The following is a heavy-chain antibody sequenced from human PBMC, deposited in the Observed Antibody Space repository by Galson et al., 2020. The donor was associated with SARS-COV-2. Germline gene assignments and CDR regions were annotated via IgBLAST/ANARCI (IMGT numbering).Heavy chain of an antibody. Sequence: GGSLRLSCAASGFTFSNAWMSWVRQAPGKGLEWVGRIKSKTDGGTTDYAAPVKGRFTISRDDSKNTLYLQMNSLKTEDTAVYYCTTGTPQDIVVVPAARYYYYYGMDVWGQGTTVTVSS. CDR3: TTGTPQDIVVVPAARYYYYYGMDV. V-gene: IGHV3-15*01. CDR1: GFTFSNAW. D-gene: IGHD2-2*01. CDR2: IKSKTDGGTT. J-gene: IGHJ6*02.